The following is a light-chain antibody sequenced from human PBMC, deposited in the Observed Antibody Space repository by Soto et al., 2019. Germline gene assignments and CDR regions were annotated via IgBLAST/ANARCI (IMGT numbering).Light chain of an antibody. CDR2: EVN. Sequence: QSALAQPASVSGSPGQSIAISCTGTSGDIGAYDYVSWYQQHPGKAPKLMIYEVNDRPSGVSNRFSGSKSGNTASLTISGLQAEDEADYYCSSYTGAYTHLSGTGTKVTVL. V-gene: IGLV2-14*01. CDR1: SGDIGAYDY. CDR3: SSYTGAYTHL. J-gene: IGLJ1*01.